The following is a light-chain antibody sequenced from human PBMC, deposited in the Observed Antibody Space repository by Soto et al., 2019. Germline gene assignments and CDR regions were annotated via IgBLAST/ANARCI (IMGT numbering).Light chain of an antibody. Sequence: QSALTQPLSVSGSPGQSVTISCTGSSSYVGGYNYVSWYQQHPGKAPKLIIYDVSQRPSGVPERFSGSTSGNAASLTISGLLTEDEADYFCCSYAGSYVFGNGKKLTVL. J-gene: IGLJ1*01. CDR1: SSYVGGYNY. CDR3: CSYAGSYV. V-gene: IGLV2-11*01. CDR2: DVS.